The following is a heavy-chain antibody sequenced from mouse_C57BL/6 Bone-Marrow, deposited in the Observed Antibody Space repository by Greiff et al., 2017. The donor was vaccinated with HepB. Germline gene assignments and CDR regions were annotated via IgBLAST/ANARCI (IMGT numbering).Heavy chain of an antibody. CDR1: GYTFTSYG. CDR3: ARPSYYDMDY. Sequence: VQLQESGAELARPGASVKLSCKASGYTFTSYGISWVKQRTGQGLEWIGEIYPRSGNSYYNEKFKGKATLTADKSSSTAYMELRSLTSEDSAVYFCARPSYYDMDYWGQGTSVTVSS. CDR2: IYPRSGNS. J-gene: IGHJ4*01. V-gene: IGHV1-81*01.